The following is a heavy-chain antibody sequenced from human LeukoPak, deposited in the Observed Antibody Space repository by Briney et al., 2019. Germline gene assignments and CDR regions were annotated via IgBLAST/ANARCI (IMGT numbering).Heavy chain of an antibody. CDR3: ARPLSVTFGGVIDPWFDP. J-gene: IGHJ5*02. D-gene: IGHD3-16*02. CDR2: IYTSGST. Sequence: PSETLSLTCTVSGGSISSGSYYWSWIRQPAGKGLEWIGRIYTSGSTNYNPSLKSRVTISVDTSKNQFSLKLSSVTAADTAVYYCARPLSVTFGGVIDPWFDPWGQGTLVTVSS. V-gene: IGHV4-61*02. CDR1: GGSISSGSYY.